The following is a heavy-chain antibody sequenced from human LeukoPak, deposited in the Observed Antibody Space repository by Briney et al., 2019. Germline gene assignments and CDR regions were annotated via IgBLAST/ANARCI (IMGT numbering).Heavy chain of an antibody. J-gene: IGHJ4*02. CDR2: ISGSGSST. D-gene: IGHD2-15*01. CDR1: GFTFSSNA. V-gene: IGHV3-23*01. CDR3: AKARYCSGGSCYFDY. Sequence: GGSLRLSCGASGFTFSSNAMNWVRQAPGKGLELVSGISGSGSSTYYADSVKGRFTISRDNSKNTLYLQMNSLRAEDTAIYYCAKARYCSGGSCYFDYWGQGTLVTVSS.